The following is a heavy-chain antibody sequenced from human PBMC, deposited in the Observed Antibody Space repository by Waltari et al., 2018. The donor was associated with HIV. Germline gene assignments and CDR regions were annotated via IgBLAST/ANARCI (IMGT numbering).Heavy chain of an antibody. D-gene: IGHD6-19*01. Sequence: EVQLVESGGGLVQPGRSLRLSCAASGFTFDDYAMHWVRQAPGKGLEWVSCISWNSGSIGYADSVKGRFTISRDNAKNSLYLQMNSLRAEDTALYYCAKDLAPYGSHGWSLDYWGQGTLVTVSS. J-gene: IGHJ4*02. CDR3: AKDLAPYGSHGWSLDY. CDR2: ISWNSGSI. CDR1: GFTFDDYA. V-gene: IGHV3-9*01.